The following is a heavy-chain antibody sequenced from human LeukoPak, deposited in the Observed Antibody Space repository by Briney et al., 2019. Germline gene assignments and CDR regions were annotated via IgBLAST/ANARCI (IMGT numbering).Heavy chain of an antibody. Sequence: GGSLRLSCAASGFTFSSYAMSWVRQAPGKGLEWVSSISGSGDTTYYADSVKGRFTISRDNSKNTLYLQMNSLRAEDTAIYYCAKRPAAVRGVIPYLDYWGQGTLVTVSS. CDR1: GFTFSSYA. D-gene: IGHD3-10*02. V-gene: IGHV3-23*01. CDR3: AKRPAAVRGVIPYLDY. CDR2: ISGSGDTT. J-gene: IGHJ4*02.